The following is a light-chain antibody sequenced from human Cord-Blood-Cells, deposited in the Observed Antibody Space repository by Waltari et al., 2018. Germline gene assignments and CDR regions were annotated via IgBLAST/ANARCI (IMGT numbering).Light chain of an antibody. J-gene: IGLJ1*01. Sequence: QSALTQPASVSGLPGQSITIPSTGTSRHVCCYNYFPLYQQHPGKAPKLMIYDVSNRPSGVSNRFLGSKSGNTASLTISGLQAEDEADYYCSSYTSSSTLYVFGTGTKVTVL. CDR1: SRHVCCYNY. CDR3: SSYTSSSTLYV. CDR2: DVS. V-gene: IGLV2-14*01.